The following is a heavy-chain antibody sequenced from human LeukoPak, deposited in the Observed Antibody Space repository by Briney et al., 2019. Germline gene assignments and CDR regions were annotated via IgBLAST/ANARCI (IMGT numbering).Heavy chain of an antibody. CDR2: IYHSGST. J-gene: IGHJ4*02. D-gene: IGHD5-18*01. Sequence: PSETLSLTCTVSGYSISSGYYWGWFRQPPGKGLEWIGSIYHSGSTFYNPSLTSRAIISVDTSKNQFSLKLNSVTAADTAVYYCARDFSHSYGRHFDYWGQGSLVTVSS. V-gene: IGHV4-38-2*02. CDR3: ARDFSHSYGRHFDY. CDR1: GYSISSGYY.